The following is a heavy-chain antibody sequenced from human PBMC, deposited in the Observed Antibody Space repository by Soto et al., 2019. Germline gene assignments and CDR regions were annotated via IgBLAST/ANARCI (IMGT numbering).Heavy chain of an antibody. Sequence: SETLSLSCTVSGGSISSYYWSWIRQPPGKGLEWIGYIYYSGSTNYNPSRKSRVTISVDTSKNQFSLKLSSVTAADTAVYYCPRSSLGSRVGPPHYYYYGMDVWGQGTTVTVSS. V-gene: IGHV4-59*01. CDR2: IYYSGST. CDR1: GGSISSYY. D-gene: IGHD2-15*01. J-gene: IGHJ6*02. CDR3: PRSSLGSRVGPPHYYYYGMDV.